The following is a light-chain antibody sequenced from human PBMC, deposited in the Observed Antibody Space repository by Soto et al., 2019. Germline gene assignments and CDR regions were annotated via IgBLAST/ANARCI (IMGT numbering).Light chain of an antibody. J-gene: IGLJ1*01. CDR2: EVS. CDR3: SPYSISTYYL. V-gene: IGLV2-14*01. CDR1: SSDVGGYDY. Sequence: QSALTQPASVSGSPGQSITISCTGTSSDVGGYDYVSWYQLHPGKAPKLMVFEVSNRPSGVSYRFSGSKSGNTASLTVSGLQAEDEADYFCSPYSISTYYLFGTGNKVTVL.